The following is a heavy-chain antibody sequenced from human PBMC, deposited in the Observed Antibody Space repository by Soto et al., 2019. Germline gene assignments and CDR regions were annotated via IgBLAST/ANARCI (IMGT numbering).Heavy chain of an antibody. Sequence: QVQLVQSGAEVKKPGASVMVSCKASGYTFSNYGIDWVRQAPGQGLELMGWISVYNGDKNSAQKFQGRVTLTTDTSTSTAYMELRSLRSDDTDVYYCTRDRHRGYYSSGLFDLWCQGTQVTVSS. CDR3: TRDRHRGYYSSGLFDL. J-gene: IGHJ5*02. D-gene: IGHD3-10*01. CDR1: GYTFSNYG. CDR2: ISVYNGDK. V-gene: IGHV1-18*04.